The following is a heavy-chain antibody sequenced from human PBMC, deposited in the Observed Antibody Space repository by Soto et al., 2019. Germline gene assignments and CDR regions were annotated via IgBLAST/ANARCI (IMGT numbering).Heavy chain of an antibody. D-gene: IGHD2-8*01. V-gene: IGHV1-69*12. CDR2: IMPVFRTP. J-gene: IGHJ6*02. Sequence: QVQLEQSGAEVKKPGSSVKVSCKASGGTFRTAAISWVRQAPGQGLEWMGGIMPVFRTPDYAQKFQGRVTITADESTNTAYMELSGLRSDDTAVYYCARDNDRPQLGGNYYYILDVWGQGTTITSP. CDR1: GGTFRTAA. CDR3: ARDNDRPQLGGNYYYILDV.